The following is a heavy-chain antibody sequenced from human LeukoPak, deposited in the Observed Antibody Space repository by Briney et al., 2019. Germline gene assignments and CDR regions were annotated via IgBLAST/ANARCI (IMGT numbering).Heavy chain of an antibody. D-gene: IGHD3-16*01. J-gene: IGHJ3*02. V-gene: IGHV5-51*01. CDR1: GNSITTYW. Sequence: RGESLKISCKASGNSITTYWIGWVRQKPGKGLEWMGLISPGDSDTKYSPSFQGQVTISADKSISTAYLQWSSLKASDTAMYYCATYFAGAETFDIWGQGTMVTVSS. CDR2: ISPGDSDT. CDR3: ATYFAGAETFDI.